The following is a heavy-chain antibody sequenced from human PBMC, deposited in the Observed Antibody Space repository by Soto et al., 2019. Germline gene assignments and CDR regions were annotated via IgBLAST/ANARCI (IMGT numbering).Heavy chain of an antibody. V-gene: IGHV4-39*01. CDR1: GVSIHNSHSF. CDR3: GRVVEGATRHTDPDS. CDR2: VYHNGGA. Sequence: PSETLSLTCTVSGVSIHNSHSFWAWIRQPPGKGLQFIASVYHNGGAHYNSSLKSRVTISVDPANNQVSLRMRSLTAADTAFYYCGRVVEGATRHTDPDSWGQGILVTVSS. D-gene: IGHD2-21*01. J-gene: IGHJ5*01.